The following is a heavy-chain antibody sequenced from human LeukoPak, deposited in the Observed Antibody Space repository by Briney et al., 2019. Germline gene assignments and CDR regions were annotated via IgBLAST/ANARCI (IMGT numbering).Heavy chain of an antibody. CDR2: ITESGDNT. J-gene: IGHJ6*03. V-gene: IGHV3-23*01. CDR3: AAKTRLSAVTSYYYVDV. CDR1: AFTFPTYG. Sequence: GGSLRLSCAATAFTFPTYGMIWVRQAPGKGLEWVSSITESGDNTYYADSVKGRFTISRDNSKNTLYLQMNSLRAEDTAVYYCAAKTRLSAVTSYYYVDVWGKGTTATVSS. D-gene: IGHD3-10*01.